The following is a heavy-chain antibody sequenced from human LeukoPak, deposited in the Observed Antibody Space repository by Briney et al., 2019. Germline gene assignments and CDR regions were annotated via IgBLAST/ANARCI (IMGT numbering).Heavy chain of an antibody. J-gene: IGHJ6*02. D-gene: IGHD6-19*01. CDR1: GYTFTSYG. V-gene: IGHV1-18*01. Sequence: GASVKVSCKASGYTFTSYGISWVRQAPGQGLEWMGWISAYNGNTNYAQKLQGRVTMTTDTSTSTAYMELRSLRSDDTAVYYCARARAASGWYSVVYYYGMDVWGQGTTVTVSS. CDR2: ISAYNGNT. CDR3: ARARAASGWYSVVYYYGMDV.